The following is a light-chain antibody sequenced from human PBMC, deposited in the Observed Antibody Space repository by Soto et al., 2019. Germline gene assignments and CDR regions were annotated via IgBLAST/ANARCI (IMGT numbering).Light chain of an antibody. J-gene: IGKJ4*01. CDR1: QSVSSSY. Sequence: EVVLKQSPGTLSLSQGERDTLPCRASQSVSSSYLAWYQQKPGQAPRLLIYGASTRATGIPARFRGGGSGTEFTLTISSLQSEDFAVYFCQQYNNWLTFGGGTKVDI. CDR3: QQYNNWLT. V-gene: IGKV3-15*01. CDR2: GAS.